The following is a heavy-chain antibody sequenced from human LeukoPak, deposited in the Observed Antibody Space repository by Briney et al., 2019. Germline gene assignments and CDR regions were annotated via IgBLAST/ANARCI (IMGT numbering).Heavy chain of an antibody. CDR2: ISAYNGNT. D-gene: IGHD2-2*01. V-gene: IGHV1-18*01. CDR3: ARAGCSSTSCYGGRDWFDP. Sequence: ASVKVFCKASGYTFTSYGISWVRQAPGQGLEWMGWISAYNGNTNYAQKLQGRVTMTTDTSTSTAYMELRSLRSDDTAVYYCARAGCSSTSCYGGRDWFDPWGQGTLVTVSS. CDR1: GYTFTSYG. J-gene: IGHJ5*02.